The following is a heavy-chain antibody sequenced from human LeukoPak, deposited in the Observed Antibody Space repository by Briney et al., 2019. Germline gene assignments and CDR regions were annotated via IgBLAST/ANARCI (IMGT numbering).Heavy chain of an antibody. Sequence: GASVKVSCKASGGTFSSYAISWVRQAPGQGLEWMGGIIPIFGTANYAQKFQGRVTITTEKSTSTAYIELSSLRSEDTAVYYCATGPPRDIVVVPAAIGYYYYYMDVWGKGTTVTVSS. CDR3: ATGPPRDIVVVPAAIGYYYYYMDV. CDR2: IIPIFGTA. CDR1: GGTFSSYA. V-gene: IGHV1-69*05. D-gene: IGHD2-2*02. J-gene: IGHJ6*03.